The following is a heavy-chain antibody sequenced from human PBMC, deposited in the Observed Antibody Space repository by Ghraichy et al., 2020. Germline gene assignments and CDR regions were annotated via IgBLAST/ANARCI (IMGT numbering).Heavy chain of an antibody. Sequence: GGSLRLSCAASGFTFSNYAMSWVRQAPGKGLEWVSAISGSGGSTYYADSVKGRFTISRDNSKNTLYLQMNSLRAEDTAVYYCANSGDSSINYFDYWGQGTLVTVSS. CDR3: ANSGDSSINYFDY. J-gene: IGHJ4*02. CDR2: ISGSGGST. CDR1: GFTFSNYA. D-gene: IGHD6-19*01. V-gene: IGHV3-23*01.